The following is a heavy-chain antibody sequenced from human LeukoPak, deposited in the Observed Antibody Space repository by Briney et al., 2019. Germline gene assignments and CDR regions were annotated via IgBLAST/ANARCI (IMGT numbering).Heavy chain of an antibody. J-gene: IGHJ2*01. CDR2: IYSGGST. V-gene: IGHV3-53*01. CDR3: ARWGKYYDILTGSKGGYSDL. CDR1: GFTVSSNY. Sequence: GGSLRLSCAASGFTVSSNYMSWVRQAPGKGLEWVSVIYSGGSTYYADSVKGRFTISRDNSKNTLYLQMNSLRAEDTAVYYCARWGKYYDILTGSKGGYSDLWGRGTLVTVSS. D-gene: IGHD3-9*01.